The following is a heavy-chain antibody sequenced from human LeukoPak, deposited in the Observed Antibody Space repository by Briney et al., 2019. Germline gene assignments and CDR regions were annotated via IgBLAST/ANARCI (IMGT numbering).Heavy chain of an antibody. CDR1: GYSFTSYW. CDR3: ARGQYYYGSGTSRHWYFDL. D-gene: IGHD3-10*01. J-gene: IGHJ2*01. Sequence: GESLKISCKASGYSFTSYWIGWVRQMPGKGLEWMGIIYPGDSDTRYNPSFQGQVTISADRSISTAYLQWSSLKASDTAMYYCARGQYYYGSGTSRHWYFDLWGRGTLVTVSS. CDR2: IYPGDSDT. V-gene: IGHV5-51*01.